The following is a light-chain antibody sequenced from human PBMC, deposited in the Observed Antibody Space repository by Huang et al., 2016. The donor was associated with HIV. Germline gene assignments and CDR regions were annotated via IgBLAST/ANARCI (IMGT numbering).Light chain of an antibody. V-gene: IGKV3-15*01. CDR3: QQYNDWPPWYT. Sequence: IVMTQSPATLSVSPGERVTLSCRASRSVGNNLAWYQQKVGQPPRLLIYGASTRATGIAARYSGSGFGKDFTLTISSLQSEDFAVYYCQQYNDWPPWYTFGQGTKLEIK. J-gene: IGKJ2*01. CDR2: GAS. CDR1: RSVGNN.